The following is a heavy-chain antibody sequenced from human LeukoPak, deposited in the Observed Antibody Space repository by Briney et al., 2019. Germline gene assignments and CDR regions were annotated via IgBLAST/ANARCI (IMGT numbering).Heavy chain of an antibody. CDR1: GFTFSSYS. CDR3: ARDWGSINSYGYDY. J-gene: IGHJ4*02. D-gene: IGHD5-18*01. CDR2: ISSSSSTI. V-gene: IGHV3-48*04. Sequence: AGGSLRLSCAASGFTFSSYSMNWVRQAPGKGLEWVSYISSSSSTIYYADSVKGRFTISRDNAKNSLYLQMNSLRAEDTAVYYCARDWGSINSYGYDYWGQGTLVTVSS.